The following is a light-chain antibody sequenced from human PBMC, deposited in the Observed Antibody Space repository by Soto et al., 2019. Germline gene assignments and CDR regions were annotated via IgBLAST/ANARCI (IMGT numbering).Light chain of an antibody. V-gene: IGKV3-20*01. Sequence: EILLTQSPATLSVSPGARATLSCLASQSVSNTSAWFQQKPGQSPRLVIYDASSRATGIPDRFSGSGSGTDFTLTISRLEPEDFAVYFCYQYDSSPWTFGQGTKVDIK. CDR2: DAS. J-gene: IGKJ1*01. CDR3: YQYDSSPWT. CDR1: QSVSNTS.